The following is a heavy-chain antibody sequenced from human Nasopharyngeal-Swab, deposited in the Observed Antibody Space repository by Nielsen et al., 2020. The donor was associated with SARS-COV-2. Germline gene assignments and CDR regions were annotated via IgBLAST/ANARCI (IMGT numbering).Heavy chain of an antibody. V-gene: IGHV1-69*06. CDR2: IIPIFGTA. CDR1: GGTFSSYA. CDR3: ARVSHHYDLWSGRGRYYYGMDV. Sequence: SVKVSCKASGGTFSSYAISWVRQAPGQGLEWMGGIIPIFGTANYAQKFQGRVTITADKSTSTAYMELSSLRSEDTAVYYCARVSHHYDLWSGRGRYYYGMDVWGQGTTVTVSS. D-gene: IGHD3-3*01. J-gene: IGHJ6*02.